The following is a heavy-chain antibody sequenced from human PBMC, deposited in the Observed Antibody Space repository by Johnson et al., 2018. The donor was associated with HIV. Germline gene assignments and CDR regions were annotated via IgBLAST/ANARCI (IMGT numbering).Heavy chain of an antibody. CDR3: AREGRSHAFDI. V-gene: IGHV3-9*01. Sequence: VQLVESGGDLVQPGGSLRLSCAASGFTFDGYAMHWVRQAPGKGLEWVSGISWDSGSIGYADSVKGRFTISRDNAKNSLYLQMNSLRAEDTALYYCAREGRSHAFDIWGQGTMVTVSS. D-gene: IGHD3-3*01. J-gene: IGHJ3*02. CDR1: GFTFDGYA. CDR2: ISWDSGSI.